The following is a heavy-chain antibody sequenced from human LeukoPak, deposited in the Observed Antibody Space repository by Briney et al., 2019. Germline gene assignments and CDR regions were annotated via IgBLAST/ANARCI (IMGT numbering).Heavy chain of an antibody. CDR2: IYHNGSPT. CDR1: GASVSSHY. J-gene: IGHJ6*02. V-gene: IGHV4-59*02. Sequence: SETLSLTCTVSGASVSSHYWGWIRQPPGKGLGWIGYIYHNGSPTNYNPSLKSRVAISVDTSKKQFSLKLSSVTAADTAMYYCTRGMAMAGTHYYYYYAMDVWGQGTTVTVSS. D-gene: IGHD6-19*01. CDR3: TRGMAMAGTHYYYYYAMDV.